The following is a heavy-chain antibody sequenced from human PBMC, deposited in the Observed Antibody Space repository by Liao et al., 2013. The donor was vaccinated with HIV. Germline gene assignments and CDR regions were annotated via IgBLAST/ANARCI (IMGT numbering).Heavy chain of an antibody. CDR1: GGSISSYY. V-gene: IGHV4-4*07. CDR2: AYISGST. D-gene: IGHD3-10*01. J-gene: IGHJ3*02. CDR3: AGRLWFGEFDAFDI. Sequence: QVQLQESGPGLVKPSETLSLTCTVSGGSISSYYWSWIRQPAGKGLEWIGRAYISGSTNYSPSLKSRVTMSVNTSKNQFSLKLKSVTAADTAVYYCAGRLWFGEFDAFDIWGQGTTVTVSS.